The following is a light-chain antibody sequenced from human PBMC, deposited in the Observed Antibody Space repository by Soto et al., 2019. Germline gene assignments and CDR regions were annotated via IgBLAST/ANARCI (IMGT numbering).Light chain of an antibody. J-gene: IGLJ3*02. CDR1: SSDVGRYNF. CDR2: EVD. Sequence: QSALTQPPSASGSPGQSVTFSCTGTSSDVGRYNFVSWYQQHPGKAPKLIIYEVDKRPSGVPDRFSGSKSGSTASLTVSGLQAEDEADYYCSSFTTRSTLVFGGGTKVTVL. CDR3: SSFTTRSTLV. V-gene: IGLV2-8*01.